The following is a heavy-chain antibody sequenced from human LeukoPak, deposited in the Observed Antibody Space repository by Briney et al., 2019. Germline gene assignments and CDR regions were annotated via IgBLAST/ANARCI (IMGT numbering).Heavy chain of an antibody. CDR2: IYHSGST. Sequence: KPSETLSLTCTVSGGSISSGGYYWSWIRQPPGKGLEWIGYIYHSGSTYYNPSLKSRVTISVDRSKNQFSLKLSSVTAADTAVYYCARVGIAARRRFDYWGQGTLVTVPS. J-gene: IGHJ4*02. V-gene: IGHV4-30-2*01. CDR1: GGSISSGGYY. D-gene: IGHD6-6*01. CDR3: ARVGIAARRRFDY.